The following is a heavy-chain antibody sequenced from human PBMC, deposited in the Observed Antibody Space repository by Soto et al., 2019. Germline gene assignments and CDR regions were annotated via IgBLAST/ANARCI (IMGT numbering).Heavy chain of an antibody. Sequence: QVQLQESGPGLVQPSQTLSVTCTVSGGSISSVDYSWTWLRQPPGKGLEWVADIYSHGHTYQASSHERRLPESLDTSKSPTSLRLSSVPAAYPLVYYCAKGLSAEDAWSGYFQGHYFHKWCRGTLVTVSS. V-gene: IGHV4-30-4*01. CDR3: AKGLSAEDAWSGYFQGHYFHK. CDR1: GGSISSVDYS. CDR2: IYSHGHT. D-gene: IGHD3-3*01. J-gene: IGHJ4*02.